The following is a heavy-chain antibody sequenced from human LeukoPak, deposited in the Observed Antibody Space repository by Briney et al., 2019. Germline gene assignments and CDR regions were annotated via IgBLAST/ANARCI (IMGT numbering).Heavy chain of an antibody. CDR2: ISESGSAI. D-gene: IGHD3-10*01. V-gene: IGHV3-48*03. CDR3: ARDRSSFGSGSFYPYYYMDV. Sequence: PGGSLRLSCAASGFTFSSYEMNWVRLAPGKGLEWVSYISESGSAIYYADSVKGRFTISRDNAKNSLYLQMNSLRAEDTAVYYCARDRSSFGSGSFYPYYYMDVWGKGTTVTISS. CDR1: GFTFSSYE. J-gene: IGHJ6*03.